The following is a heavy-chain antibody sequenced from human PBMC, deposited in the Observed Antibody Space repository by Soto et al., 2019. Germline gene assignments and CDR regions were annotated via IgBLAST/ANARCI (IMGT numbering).Heavy chain of an antibody. CDR1: GDSNSSSY. V-gene: IGHV4-59*08. J-gene: IGHJ5*02. CDR3: ARHRALNWFDP. Sequence: QVQLQESGPGLVKPSETLSLTCTVSGDSNSSSYWSWIRQPPGKGLEWIGYMYYSGSTSYNPSLNSRVTLSVDTSKNQFFLKLSFVTAADTAVYYCARHRALNWFDPWGQGTLVTVSS. CDR2: MYYSGST.